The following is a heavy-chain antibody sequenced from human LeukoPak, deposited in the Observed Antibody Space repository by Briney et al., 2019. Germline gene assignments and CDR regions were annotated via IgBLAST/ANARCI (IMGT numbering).Heavy chain of an antibody. CDR2: ISGGGGST. D-gene: IGHD3-3*01. J-gene: IGHJ4*02. V-gene: IGHV3-23*01. CDR1: GFTFSSYA. CDR3: ARDTVYYDFWSGYHTRGWFDY. Sequence: GGSLRLSCAASGFTFSSYAMSWVRQAPGKGLEWVSTISGGGGSTYYADSVKGRFTISRDNSKYTPYLQMNSLRAEDTAVYYCARDTVYYDFWSGYHTRGWFDYWGQGTLVTVSS.